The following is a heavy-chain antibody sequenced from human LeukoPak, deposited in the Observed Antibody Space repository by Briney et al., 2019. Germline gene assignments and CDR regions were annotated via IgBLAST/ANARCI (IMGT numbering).Heavy chain of an antibody. Sequence: GGSLRLSCAASGFTFSSYAMSWVRQAPGKGLEWVLAITASGGSTYYADSVKGRFTISRDNSKNTLYLQMSSLRAEDTAVFYCAKRGSPLPYYDYWGQGALVTVSS. CDR2: ITASGGST. V-gene: IGHV3-23*01. D-gene: IGHD3-10*01. J-gene: IGHJ4*02. CDR1: GFTFSSYA. CDR3: AKRGSPLPYYDY.